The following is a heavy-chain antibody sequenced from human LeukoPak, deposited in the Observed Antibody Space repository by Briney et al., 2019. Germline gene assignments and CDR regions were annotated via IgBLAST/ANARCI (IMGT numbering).Heavy chain of an antibody. CDR2: VNGSGDTT. D-gene: IGHD4-17*01. Sequence: GGSLGLSCAASGFTFSSYAMSWVRQAPGKGLEWVSSVNGSGDTTYYADSVKGRFTISRDNSKNTLYLQMNSLRAEDTAMYYCAKDRVATVTTFNDYWGQGTLVTVSS. V-gene: IGHV3-23*01. CDR1: GFTFSSYA. J-gene: IGHJ4*02. CDR3: AKDRVATVTTFNDY.